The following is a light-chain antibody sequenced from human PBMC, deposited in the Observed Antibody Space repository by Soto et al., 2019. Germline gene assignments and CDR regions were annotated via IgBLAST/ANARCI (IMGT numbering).Light chain of an antibody. CDR3: SSYAGSNNSV. CDR2: EVS. Sequence: QSVLTQPPSASGSPGQSVTISCTGTSSDVGGYNYVSWYQQHPGKAPKLMIYEVSKRPSGVPDRFSGSKSGNTASLTVSGLQPEDEADYYCSSYAGSNNSVFGPAPQVAV. J-gene: IGLJ1*01. V-gene: IGLV2-8*01. CDR1: SSDVGGYNY.